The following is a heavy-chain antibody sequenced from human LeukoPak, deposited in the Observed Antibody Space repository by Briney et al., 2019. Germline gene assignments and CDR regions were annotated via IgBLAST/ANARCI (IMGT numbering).Heavy chain of an antibody. V-gene: IGHV4-59*01. CDR3: ARGVSYYGSGKPDY. CDR2: IYYSGST. Sequence: SETLSLTCTVSGGSISSYYWSWIRQPPGKGLEWIGYIYYSGSTNYNPPLKSRVTISVDTSKSQFSLKLSSVTAADTAVYYCARGVSYYGSGKPDYWGQGTLVTVSS. J-gene: IGHJ4*02. CDR1: GGSISSYY. D-gene: IGHD3-10*01.